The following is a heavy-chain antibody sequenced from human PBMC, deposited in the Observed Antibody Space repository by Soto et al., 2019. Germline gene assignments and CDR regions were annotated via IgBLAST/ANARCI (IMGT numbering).Heavy chain of an antibody. CDR2: IYHSGGT. CDR1: GGSISSNNW. Sequence: QVQLQESGPGLVKPSWTLSLTCAVSGGSISSNNWWHWVRQPPGKGLEWIGEIYHSGGTNYSPALKSRVTMSVDKSKNQFALSLSSMTAADKAVYYCARERGAGTYQGFDFWGQGTLVTVSS. J-gene: IGHJ4*02. D-gene: IGHD1-26*01. CDR3: ARERGAGTYQGFDF. V-gene: IGHV4-4*02.